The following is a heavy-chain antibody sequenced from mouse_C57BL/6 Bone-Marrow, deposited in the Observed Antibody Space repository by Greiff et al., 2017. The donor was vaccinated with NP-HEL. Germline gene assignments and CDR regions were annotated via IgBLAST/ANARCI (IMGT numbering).Heavy chain of an antibody. CDR3: ARGGYSNYPAWFAY. D-gene: IGHD2-5*01. CDR1: GYTFTDYY. V-gene: IGHV1-26*01. Sequence: EVMLVESGPELVKPGASVKISCKASGYTFTDYYMNWVKQSHGKSLEWIGDINPNNGGTSYNQKFKGKATLTVDKSSSTAYMELRSLTSEDSAVYYCARGGYSNYPAWFAYWGQGTLVTVSS. J-gene: IGHJ3*01. CDR2: INPNNGGT.